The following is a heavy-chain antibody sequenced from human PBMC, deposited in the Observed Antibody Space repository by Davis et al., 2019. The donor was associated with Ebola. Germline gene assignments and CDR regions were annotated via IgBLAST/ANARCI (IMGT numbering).Heavy chain of an antibody. CDR1: GFTFSSYA. D-gene: IGHD3-3*01. Sequence: PGGSLRLSCAASGFTFSSYAMSWVRQAPGKGLEWVSAISGSGGSTYYEDSVKGRFTISRDNSKNTLYLQMNSLRAEDTAVYYCARAMAGFWSGYYYYYYMDVWGKGTTVTVSS. J-gene: IGHJ6*03. CDR2: ISGSGGST. V-gene: IGHV3-23*01. CDR3: ARAMAGFWSGYYYYYYMDV.